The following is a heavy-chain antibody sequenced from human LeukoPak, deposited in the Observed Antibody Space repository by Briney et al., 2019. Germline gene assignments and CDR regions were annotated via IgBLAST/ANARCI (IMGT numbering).Heavy chain of an antibody. J-gene: IGHJ4*02. Sequence: ASVKVSCKASGYTFTGYDINWVGQAPGQGLEWMGWMNPNSGNTGYAQKFQGRVTITINTSISTAYMELSSLRSEDTAVYYCAREGFDYWGQGTLVTVSS. V-gene: IGHV1-8*03. CDR3: AREGFDY. CDR1: GYTFTGYD. CDR2: MNPNSGNT.